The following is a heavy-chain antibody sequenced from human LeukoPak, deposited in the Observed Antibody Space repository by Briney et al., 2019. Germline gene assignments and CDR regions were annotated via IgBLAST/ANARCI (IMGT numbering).Heavy chain of an antibody. Sequence: GGSLRLSCTASGFTFSNHAMSWGRQAPGEGREWVSAMSSGGTYIYYADSVRGRFTISRDNSKNSLSLVMNSLRAEETATYYCARARPTGASRVFVVQWGQGTLVTVSS. J-gene: IGHJ4*02. CDR2: MSSGGTYI. CDR1: GFTFSNHA. D-gene: IGHD2-15*01. CDR3: ARARPTGASRVFVVQ. V-gene: IGHV3-21*01.